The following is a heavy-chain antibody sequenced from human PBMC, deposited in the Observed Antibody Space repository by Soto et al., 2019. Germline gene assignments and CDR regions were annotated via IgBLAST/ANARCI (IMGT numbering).Heavy chain of an antibody. D-gene: IGHD4-17*01. CDR2: IDADNGNT. CDR1: GDTLSNYV. Sequence: ASVKVSCKASGDTLSNYVMHWVRQAPGQRLEWMGWIDADNGNTKYSEKFQGRVTITRDTSASTAYMELSSLRSEDTAVYYCASGTGIDDDGDFISRWGPFDSWGQGSMVPGSS. CDR3: ASGTGIDDDGDFISRWGPFDS. V-gene: IGHV1-3*01. J-gene: IGHJ3*02.